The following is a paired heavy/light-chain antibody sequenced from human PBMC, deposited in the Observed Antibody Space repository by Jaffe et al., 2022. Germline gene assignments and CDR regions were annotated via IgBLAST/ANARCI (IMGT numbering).Heavy chain of an antibody. Sequence: QVQLVESGGGVVQPGGSLRLSCAASGFTFSSYGMHWVRQAPGNGLEWVAFIRYDGSDKYHADSVKGRFTISRDNSKNTLYLQMNSLRAEDTAVYHCVKDFSRGLQSEAYFDFWGQGTLVTVSS. CDR1: GFTFSSYG. CDR2: IRYDGSDK. J-gene: IGHJ4*02. V-gene: IGHV3-30*02. D-gene: IGHD2-2*01. CDR3: VKDFSRGLQSEAYFDF.
Light chain of an antibody. V-gene: IGLV2-11*01. CDR1: NSDVGGYNY. J-gene: IGLJ2*01. Sequence: QSALTQPRSVSGSPGQSVTISCTGTNSDVGGYNYVSWYQQHPGKAPKLMIYGVSQRPSGVPDRFSGSKSGNTASLTISGLQAADDADYYCSSYAGRYTVVFGGGTKLTVL. CDR2: GVS. CDR3: SSYAGRYTVV.